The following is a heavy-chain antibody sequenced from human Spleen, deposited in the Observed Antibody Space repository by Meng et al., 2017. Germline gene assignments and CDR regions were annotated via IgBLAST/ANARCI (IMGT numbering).Heavy chain of an antibody. J-gene: IGHJ3*02. D-gene: IGHD3-22*01. CDR2: ISGSGGST. V-gene: IGHV3-23*01. CDR3: AKDRGTDYYDSSGYYPDAFDI. Sequence: GESLKISCAASGFTFSSYAMSWVRQAPGKGLEWVSAISGSGGSTYYADSVKGRFTISRDNSKNTLYLQMNSLRAEDTAVYYCAKDRGTDYYDSSGYYPDAFDIWGQGTMVTVS. CDR1: GFTFSSYA.